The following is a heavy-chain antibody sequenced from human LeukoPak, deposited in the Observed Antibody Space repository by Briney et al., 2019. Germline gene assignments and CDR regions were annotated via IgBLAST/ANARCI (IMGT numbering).Heavy chain of an antibody. D-gene: IGHD2-15*01. V-gene: IGHV3-30*04. CDR3: ARAFTLGYCSGGSCHDAFDI. CDR2: ISYDGSNK. J-gene: IGHJ3*02. Sequence: PGGSLRLSCAASGFTFSSYAMHWVRQAPGKGLEWVAVISYDGSNKYYADSVKGRFTISRDNSKNTLYLQMNSLRAEDTAVYYCARAFTLGYCSGGSCHDAFDIWGQGTMVTASS. CDR1: GFTFSSYA.